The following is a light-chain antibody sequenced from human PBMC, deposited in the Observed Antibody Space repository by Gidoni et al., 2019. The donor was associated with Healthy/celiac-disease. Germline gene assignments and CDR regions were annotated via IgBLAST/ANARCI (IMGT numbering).Light chain of an antibody. J-gene: IGKJ3*01. CDR2: GAS. V-gene: IGKV3-15*01. CDR1: QSVSSN. Sequence: EIVMTQSPATLSVSPGERATLSCRASQSVSSNLAWYQQKPGQAPRLLIYGASTRATGIPARFSGSGSGTEFTLTISSLQSEDFAVYYCQQYNNWPGITFGPGTKVEIK. CDR3: QQYNNWPGIT.